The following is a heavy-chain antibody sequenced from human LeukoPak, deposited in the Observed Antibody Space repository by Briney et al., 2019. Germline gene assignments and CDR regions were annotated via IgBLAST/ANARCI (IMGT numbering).Heavy chain of an antibody. CDR3: ARNPEYSSSWYDRWYYYYMDV. V-gene: IGHV1-24*01. Sequence: ASVKVSCKVSGYTLTELSMHWVRQAPGKGLEWMGGFDPEDGETIYAQKFQGRVTMTRDTSISTAYMELSRLRSDDTAMYYCARNPEYSSSWYDRWYYYYMDVWGKGTTVTVSS. D-gene: IGHD6-13*01. CDR2: FDPEDGET. J-gene: IGHJ6*03. CDR1: GYTLTELS.